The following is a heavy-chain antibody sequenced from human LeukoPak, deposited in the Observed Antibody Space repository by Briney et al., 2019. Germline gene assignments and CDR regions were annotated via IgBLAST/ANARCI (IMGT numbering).Heavy chain of an antibody. CDR1: GFTFSNFA. CDR3: AKQWRGTGDAFDI. J-gene: IGHJ3*02. D-gene: IGHD3/OR15-3a*01. CDR2: ISGSGGST. Sequence: GGSLRLSCAASGFTFSNFAVSWVRQAPGKGLEWVSAISGSGGSTYYADSVKGRFTISRDNSKNTLYLQMNSLRAEDTAVYYCAKQWRGTGDAFDIWGQGTMVTVSS. V-gene: IGHV3-23*01.